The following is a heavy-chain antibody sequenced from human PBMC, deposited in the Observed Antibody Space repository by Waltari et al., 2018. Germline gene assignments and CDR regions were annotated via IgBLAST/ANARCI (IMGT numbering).Heavy chain of an antibody. D-gene: IGHD7-27*01. CDR1: GGSISSHY. Sequence: QVQLQESGPGLVKPSETLSLTCTVSGGSISSHYWSWLRQPPGKGLEWIGYIYYSGSTNYNPSLKSRVTISVDTSKNQFSLKLSSVTAADTAVYYCARVGNWGSWVPMDYWGQGTLVTVSS. V-gene: IGHV4-59*11. J-gene: IGHJ4*02. CDR2: IYYSGST. CDR3: ARVGNWGSWVPMDY.